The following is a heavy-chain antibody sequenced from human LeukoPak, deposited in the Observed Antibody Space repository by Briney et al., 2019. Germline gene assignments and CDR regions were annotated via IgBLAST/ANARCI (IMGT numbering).Heavy chain of an antibody. V-gene: IGHV3-74*01. Sequence: PGGSLRLSCAASGFTLSSYWMHWVRQAPGKGLVWVSHINSDGSSTIYADSVKGRFTMSRDNAKNTLYLQMNSLRAEDTAVYYCARDKYGSGSLCMDVWGQGTTVTVSS. CDR3: ARDKYGSGSLCMDV. J-gene: IGHJ6*02. CDR2: INSDGSST. D-gene: IGHD3-10*01. CDR1: GFTLSSYW.